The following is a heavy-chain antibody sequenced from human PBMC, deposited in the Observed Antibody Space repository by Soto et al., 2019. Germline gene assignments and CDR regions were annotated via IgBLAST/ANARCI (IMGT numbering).Heavy chain of an antibody. Sequence: SETLSLTCAVYGGSFSGYYWSWIRQPPGKGLEWIGEINHSGSTNYNPSLKSRVTISVDTSKNQFSLKLSSVTAADTAVYYCARMGLERTPYYFDYWGQGTLVTVSS. CDR2: INHSGST. CDR3: ARMGLERTPYYFDY. CDR1: GGSFSGYY. V-gene: IGHV4-34*01. J-gene: IGHJ4*02. D-gene: IGHD1-1*01.